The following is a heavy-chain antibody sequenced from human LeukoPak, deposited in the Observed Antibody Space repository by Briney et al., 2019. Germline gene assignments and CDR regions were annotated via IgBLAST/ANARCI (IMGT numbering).Heavy chain of an antibody. V-gene: IGHV3-53*05. Sequence: GGSLRLSCAASGFTVSSNYMSWVRQAPGKGLEWVSVIYSGGSTYYADSVKGRFTISRDNSKNTLYLQMSNLKTDDTAVYYCAAAISGVRGWFDPWGQGTLVTVSS. CDR1: GFTVSSNY. J-gene: IGHJ5*02. CDR2: IYSGGST. CDR3: AAAISGVRGWFDP. D-gene: IGHD3-10*02.